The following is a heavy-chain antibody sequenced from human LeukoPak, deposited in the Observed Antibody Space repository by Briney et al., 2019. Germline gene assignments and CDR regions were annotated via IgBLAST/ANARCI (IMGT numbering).Heavy chain of an antibody. J-gene: IGHJ4*02. V-gene: IGHV3-7*04. CDR1: GFNFNSYW. CDR3: ARARYGSGGYFFDF. Sequence: GGSLRLSCAASGFNFNSYWMSWVRQAPGKGLECVANIKQDGSEIYFVDFVKGRFTISRDNAKSSLYLQMNSLRGEDTAVYYCARARYGSGGYFFDFWGQGTLVTVSS. CDR2: IKQDGSEI. D-gene: IGHD3-10*01.